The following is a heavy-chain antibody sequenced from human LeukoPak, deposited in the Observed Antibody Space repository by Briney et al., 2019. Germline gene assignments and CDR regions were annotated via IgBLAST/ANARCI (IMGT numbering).Heavy chain of an antibody. CDR2: ISSSSTYI. V-gene: IGHV3-21*01. J-gene: IGHJ4*02. CDR3: ASSSRGALDY. D-gene: IGHD3-10*01. CDR1: GFTFSSYS. Sequence: GGSLRLSCAASGFTFSSYSMNWVRQAPGKGLEWVSSISSSSTYIYHADSVKGRFTISRDNAKNSLYLQMNSLRAEDTVVYYCASSSRGALDYWGQGTLVTVSS.